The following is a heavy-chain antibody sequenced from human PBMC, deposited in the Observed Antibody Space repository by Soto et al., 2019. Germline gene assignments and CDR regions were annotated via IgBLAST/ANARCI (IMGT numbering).Heavy chain of an antibody. J-gene: IGHJ4*02. Sequence: QVQLVESGGGVVQPGRSLRLSCAASGFIFSNYVMYWVRQAPGKGLEWVAFMSYDVTTKYYADSVKGRFTISRDNSKNTLYLQMNSLRPEDTGVYYCAREVLWSRYFDYWGQGTRVTVSS. V-gene: IGHV3-30-3*01. D-gene: IGHD3-10*01. CDR3: AREVLWSRYFDY. CDR1: GFIFSNYV. CDR2: MSYDVTTK.